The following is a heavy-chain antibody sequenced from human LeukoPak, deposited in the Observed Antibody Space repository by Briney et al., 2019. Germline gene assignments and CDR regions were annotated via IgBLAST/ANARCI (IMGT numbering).Heavy chain of an antibody. CDR2: IYYSGST. J-gene: IGHJ5*02. CDR1: GGSFSGYY. Sequence: SETLSLTCAVYGGSFSGYYWSWIRQPPGKGLEWIGSIYYSGSTYYNPSLKSRVTISVDTSKNQFSLNLSPVTAADTAVYYCARQEIGLRSFDPWGQGTLVTVSS. V-gene: IGHV4-34*01. D-gene: IGHD3/OR15-3a*01. CDR3: ARQEIGLRSFDP.